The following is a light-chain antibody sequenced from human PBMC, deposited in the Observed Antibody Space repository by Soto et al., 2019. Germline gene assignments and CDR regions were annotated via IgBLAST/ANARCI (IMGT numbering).Light chain of an antibody. CDR2: LGS. Sequence: DLVMTQSPLSLPVTPGEPASISCRSSQSLLHSNGYNYLDWYLQKPGQSPQLLIYLGSNRASGVPDRFSGSGSGTDFTLKISRVEAEDVGVYYCMQALQTPRTFGHGTRLE. J-gene: IGKJ2*02. CDR1: QSLLHSNGYNY. CDR3: MQALQTPRT. V-gene: IGKV2-28*01.